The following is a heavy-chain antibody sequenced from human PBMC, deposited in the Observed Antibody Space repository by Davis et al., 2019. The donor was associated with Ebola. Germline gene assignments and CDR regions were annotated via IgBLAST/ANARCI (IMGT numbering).Heavy chain of an antibody. CDR2: ISPYNGNT. CDR1: GYTFTSYG. Sequence: ASVKVSCKASGYTFTSYGISWVRQAPGQGLEWMGWISPYNGNTKYEQNFQGRVTMTTDTSTNTAYMELRSLRSDDPAVYYCARDLTHIVVVTAIQGEDAFDIWGQGTMVTVSS. D-gene: IGHD2-21*02. V-gene: IGHV1-18*04. CDR3: ARDLTHIVVVTAIQGEDAFDI. J-gene: IGHJ3*02.